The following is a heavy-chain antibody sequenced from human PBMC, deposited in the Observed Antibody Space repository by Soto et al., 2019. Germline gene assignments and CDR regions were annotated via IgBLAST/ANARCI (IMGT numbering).Heavy chain of an antibody. CDR2: INPNSGGT. J-gene: IGHJ6*02. CDR3: AREVARITMIVVAGRRYYGMDV. Sequence: ASVKVSCKASGYTFTGYYMHWVRQAPGQGLEWMGWINPNSGGTNYAQKFQGWVTMTRDTSISTAYMELSRLRSDDTAVYYRAREVARITMIVVAGRRYYGMDVWG. V-gene: IGHV1-2*04. D-gene: IGHD3-22*01. CDR1: GYTFTGYY.